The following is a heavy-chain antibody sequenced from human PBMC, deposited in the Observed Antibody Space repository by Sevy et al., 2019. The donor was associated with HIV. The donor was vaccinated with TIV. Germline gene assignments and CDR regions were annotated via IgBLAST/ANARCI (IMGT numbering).Heavy chain of an antibody. V-gene: IGHV4-59*02. CDR2: IHDNGRT. CDR3: ARIPDISGWPFDI. Sequence: SETLSLICTVSGGSVNNYYWTWIRQSPGKGLEWIAYIHDNGRTKYNPSLKSRVSISVDMSKNQFSPKLTSVTAADTAVYYCARIPDISGWPFDIWGQGALVTVSS. D-gene: IGHD6-19*01. CDR1: GGSVNNYY. J-gene: IGHJ4*02.